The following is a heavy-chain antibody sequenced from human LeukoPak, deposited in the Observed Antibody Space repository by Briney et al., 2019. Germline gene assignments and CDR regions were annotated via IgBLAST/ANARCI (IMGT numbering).Heavy chain of an antibody. J-gene: IGHJ4*02. D-gene: IGHD6-19*01. CDR1: GLTLSNYG. CDR3: ARDIAVAQTPDYFDY. Sequence: PGGSLRLSCAVSGLTLSNYGMSWVRQAPGKGLEWVSVIYSGGSTYYADSVKGRFTISRDNSKNTLYLQMNSLRAEDTAVYYCARDIAVAQTPDYFDYWGQGTLVTVSS. V-gene: IGHV3-66*01. CDR2: IYSGGST.